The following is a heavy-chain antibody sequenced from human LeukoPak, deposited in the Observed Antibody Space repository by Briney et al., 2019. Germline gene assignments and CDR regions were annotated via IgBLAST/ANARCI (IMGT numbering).Heavy chain of an antibody. CDR2: INPSGRI. V-gene: IGHV4-34*01. D-gene: IGHD3-22*01. Sequence: SETLSLTCAVYGGSFSGYYWTWIRQAPGKGLEWIGEINPSGRISYNPSLKSQLTISVDASKNRFSLNLRSLTAADTAVYYCARGRQEVSMIVVVMTAVSYYLDVWGKGTTVTVS. J-gene: IGHJ6*03. CDR1: GGSFSGYY. CDR3: ARGRQEVSMIVVVMTAVSYYLDV.